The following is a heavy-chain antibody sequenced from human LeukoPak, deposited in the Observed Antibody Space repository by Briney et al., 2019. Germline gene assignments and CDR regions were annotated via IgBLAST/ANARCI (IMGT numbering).Heavy chain of an antibody. V-gene: IGHV4-34*01. D-gene: IGHD6-13*01. CDR1: GGSFSGYY. J-gene: IGHJ6*03. Sequence: SETLSLTCAVYGGSFSGYYWSWIRQPTGKGLEWIGEINHSGSTNYNPSLKSRVTISVDTSKNQFSLKLSSVTAADTAVYYCARESSHNSSWPYLYYYYYYYMDVWGKGTTVTVSS. CDR2: INHSGST. CDR3: ARESSHNSSWPYLYYYYYYYMDV.